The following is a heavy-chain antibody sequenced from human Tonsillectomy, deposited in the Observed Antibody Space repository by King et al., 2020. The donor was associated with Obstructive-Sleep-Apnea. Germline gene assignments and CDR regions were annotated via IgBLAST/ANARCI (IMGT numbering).Heavy chain of an antibody. D-gene: IGHD3-10*01. CDR1: GGSISSGGYY. Sequence: VQLQESGPGLVKPSQTLSLTCTVSGGSISSGGYYWSWIRQHPGKGLEWIGYIYYIGSTYYNPSLKSRVTISVDTSKNQFSLKLSSVTAADTAVYYCASGEILWFGESLTRYYYGMDVWGQGTTVTVSS. V-gene: IGHV4-31*03. J-gene: IGHJ6*02. CDR2: IYYIGST. CDR3: ASGEILWFGESLTRYYYGMDV.